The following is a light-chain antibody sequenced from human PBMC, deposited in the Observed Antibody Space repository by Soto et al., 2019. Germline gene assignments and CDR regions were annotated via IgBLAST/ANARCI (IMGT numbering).Light chain of an antibody. J-gene: IGLJ2*01. CDR2: LKSDGSH. Sequence: QSVLTQSPSASASLGASVKLTCTLSNGHSSYAIAWHQQQPEKGPRYLMNLKSDGSHRKGDGIPDRFSGSSSGAERYLTISSLQSEDEADYYCQTWGTGIVAFGGGTKVTVL. V-gene: IGLV4-69*01. CDR1: NGHSSYA. CDR3: QTWGTGIVA.